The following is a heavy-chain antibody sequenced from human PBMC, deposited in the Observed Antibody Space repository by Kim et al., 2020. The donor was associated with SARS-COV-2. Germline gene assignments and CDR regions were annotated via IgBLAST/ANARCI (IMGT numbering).Heavy chain of an antibody. CDR2: ISGSGGST. Sequence: GGSLRLSCAASGFTFSSYAMSWVRQAPGKGLEWVSAISGSGGSTYYADSVKGRFTISRDNSKNTLYLQMNSLRAEDTAVYYCARRMVRGVILGYPQDYWGQGTLVTVSS. J-gene: IGHJ4*02. V-gene: IGHV3-23*01. CDR3: ARRMVRGVILGYPQDY. CDR1: GFTFSSYA. D-gene: IGHD3-10*01.